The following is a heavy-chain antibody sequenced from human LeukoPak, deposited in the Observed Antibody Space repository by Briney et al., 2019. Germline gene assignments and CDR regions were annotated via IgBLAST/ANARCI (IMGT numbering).Heavy chain of an antibody. Sequence: SETLSLTCTVSGGSISSYYWSWIRQPAGKGLEWIGRIYTSGSTNYNPSLKSRITMSVDTSKNQFSLKLSSVTAADTAVYYCARARYCSGGSCYVDYWGQGTLVTVSS. CDR3: ARARYCSGGSCYVDY. V-gene: IGHV4-4*07. J-gene: IGHJ4*02. CDR2: IYTSGST. D-gene: IGHD2-15*01. CDR1: GGSISSYY.